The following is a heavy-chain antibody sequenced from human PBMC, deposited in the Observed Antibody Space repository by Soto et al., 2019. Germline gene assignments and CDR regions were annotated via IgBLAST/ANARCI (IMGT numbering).Heavy chain of an antibody. D-gene: IGHD1-26*01. J-gene: IGHJ4*02. Sequence: QVQLVQSGAEVKKPGSSVKVSCKASGGTFSSYAISWVRQAPGAGLAWMGVILPLFGTANYAQRFQVRVKFTADESTSTAYMELSSLRSEDTAVYYCAREEGKLGTGWGQGTMVTVSS. CDR3: AREEGKLGTG. CDR2: ILPLFGTA. CDR1: GGTFSSYA. V-gene: IGHV1-69*01.